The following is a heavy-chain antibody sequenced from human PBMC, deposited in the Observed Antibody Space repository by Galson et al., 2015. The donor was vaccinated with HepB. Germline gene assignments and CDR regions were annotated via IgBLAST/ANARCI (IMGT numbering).Heavy chain of an antibody. Sequence: SLRLSCAASGFTVSSNYMSWVRQAPGKGLEWVSVIYSGGSTYYADAVKGRFTISRDNSKNTLYLQMNSLRAEDTAVYYCERVLGYRYGYHWFDPWGQGTLVTVSS. D-gene: IGHD5-18*01. CDR2: IYSGGST. CDR1: GFTVSSNY. J-gene: IGHJ5*02. V-gene: IGHV3-66*01. CDR3: ERVLGYRYGYHWFDP.